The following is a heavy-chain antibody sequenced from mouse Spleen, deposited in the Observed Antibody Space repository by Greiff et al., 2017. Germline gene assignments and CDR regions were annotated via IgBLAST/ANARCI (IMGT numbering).Heavy chain of an antibody. J-gene: IGHJ3*01. CDR3: ARKEGYDSFAY. V-gene: IGHV1-22*01. CDR2: INPNNGGT. Sequence: VQLKQSGPELVKPGASVKMSCKASGYTFTDYNMHWVKQSHGKSLEWIGYINPNNGGTSYNQKFKGKATLTVNKSSSTAYMELRSLTSEDSAVYYCARKEGYDSFAYWGQGTLVTVSA. D-gene: IGHD2-4*01. CDR1: GYTFTDYN.